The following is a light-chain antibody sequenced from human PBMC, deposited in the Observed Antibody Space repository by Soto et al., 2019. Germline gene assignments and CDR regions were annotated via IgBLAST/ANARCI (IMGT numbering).Light chain of an antibody. CDR3: LQRSNWPSWT. CDR2: GAS. V-gene: IGKV3-11*01. J-gene: IGKJ1*01. CDR1: ETVATN. Sequence: EVVMTQSPATLSVSPGERATLSCRASETVATNLAWYQQKPGQAPRLLISGASTRAAGISDRFRGSGSGTDFTLTISSLEPEDFAVYYCLQRSNWPSWTFGQGTKVDI.